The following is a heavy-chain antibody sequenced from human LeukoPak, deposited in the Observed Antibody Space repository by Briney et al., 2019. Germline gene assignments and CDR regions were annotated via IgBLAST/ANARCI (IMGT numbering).Heavy chain of an antibody. CDR2: ITSSSSYI. D-gene: IGHD1-26*01. CDR1: GFTFSSYN. J-gene: IGHJ6*03. V-gene: IGHV3-21*01. CDR3: ARGPYSGSYVDYYYYYMDV. Sequence: PGGSLRLSCAASGFTFSSYNMNWVRQAPGKGLEWVSSITSSSSYIYYADSVRGRFTISRDNAKNSLYLQINSLRAEDTAVYYCARGPYSGSYVDYYYYYMDVWGKGTTVTISS.